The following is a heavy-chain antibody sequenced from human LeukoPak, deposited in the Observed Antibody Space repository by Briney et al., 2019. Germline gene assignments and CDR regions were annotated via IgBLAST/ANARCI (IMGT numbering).Heavy chain of an antibody. V-gene: IGHV4-39*01. CDR2: WSSTGIT. Sequence: SETLSLTCTVSGASITSGIYFWGWVRQPPGKGLEWIGSWSSTGITDYNPSLKSRATISADTSQNEFSLRLTSVTAADTAVYYCARRPPYYYDSSGSDYFDYWGQGTLVTVSS. CDR1: GASITSGIYF. D-gene: IGHD3-22*01. J-gene: IGHJ4*02. CDR3: ARRPPYYYDSSGSDYFDY.